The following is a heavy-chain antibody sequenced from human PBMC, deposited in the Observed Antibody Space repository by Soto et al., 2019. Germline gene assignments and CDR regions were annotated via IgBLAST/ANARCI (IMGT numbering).Heavy chain of an antibody. Sequence: QVHLVESGGDVVQPGRSLRLSCAASGFSFSSYAIHLVRQAPGKGLEWVAVISYDGSDMYYGDSVKGRFTISRDNSNNTLYLQMNSLRPDDTALYYCAKDPRGIVGAGAWLDSWGQGTLVIVSS. D-gene: IGHD1-26*01. CDR3: AKDPRGIVGAGAWLDS. J-gene: IGHJ4*02. CDR2: ISYDGSDM. V-gene: IGHV3-30*18. CDR1: GFSFSSYA.